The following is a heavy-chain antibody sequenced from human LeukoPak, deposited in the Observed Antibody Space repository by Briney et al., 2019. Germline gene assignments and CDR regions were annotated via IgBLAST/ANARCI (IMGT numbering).Heavy chain of an antibody. CDR3: ARKNSGTFTNDY. Sequence: GGSLRLSCAASGFTFSSYWMTWVRQAPGKGLEWVANIKQDGSETYYVDSVKGRFTISRDNAKNSLYLQLNSLGAEDTAIYYCARKNSGTFTNDYWGQGTLVTVSS. CDR2: IKQDGSET. D-gene: IGHD2-2*01. V-gene: IGHV3-7*01. J-gene: IGHJ4*02. CDR1: GFTFSSYW.